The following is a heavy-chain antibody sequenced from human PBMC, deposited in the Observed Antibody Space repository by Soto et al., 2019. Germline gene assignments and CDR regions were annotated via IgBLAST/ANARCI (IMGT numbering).Heavy chain of an antibody. CDR3: ARERTAYYYYGMDV. V-gene: IGHV3-30-3*01. Sequence: QVQLVESGGGVVQPGRSLRLSCAASGFTFSSYAMHWVRQAPGKGLEWVAVISYDGSNKYYADSVKGRFTISRDNSKHTLYLQMNSLRAEDTAVYYCARERTAYYYYGMDVWGQGTTVTVSS. CDR2: ISYDGSNK. CDR1: GFTFSSYA. J-gene: IGHJ6*02.